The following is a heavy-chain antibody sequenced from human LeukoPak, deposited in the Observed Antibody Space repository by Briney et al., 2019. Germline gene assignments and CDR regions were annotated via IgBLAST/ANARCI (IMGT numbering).Heavy chain of an antibody. D-gene: IGHD1-1*01. CDR3: ARDPESQKVRVDRDF. CDR1: GFSFGEYW. J-gene: IGHJ4*02. CDR2: IKEDGSAK. V-gene: IGHV3-7*03. Sequence: GGSLRLSCVASGFSFGEYWMSWVRQAPGKGLEWVASIKEDGSAKFCVDSLKGRFTISRDNSKNSLYLQMNNLRAEDTAGYYCARDPESQKVRVDRDFGGQESGVTVAS.